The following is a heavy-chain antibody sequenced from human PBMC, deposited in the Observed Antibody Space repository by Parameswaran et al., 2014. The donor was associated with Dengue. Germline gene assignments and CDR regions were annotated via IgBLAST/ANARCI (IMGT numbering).Heavy chain of an antibody. CDR3: ARDNWNDPV. V-gene: IGHV3-21*01. J-gene: IGHJ3*01. CDR2: ISSSSSYI. Sequence: WIRQPPGKGLEWVSSISSSSSYIYYADSVKGRFTISRDNAKNSLSLQMNSLRAEDAAVYYCARDNWNDPVWGQGTMVTVSS. D-gene: IGHD1-20*01.